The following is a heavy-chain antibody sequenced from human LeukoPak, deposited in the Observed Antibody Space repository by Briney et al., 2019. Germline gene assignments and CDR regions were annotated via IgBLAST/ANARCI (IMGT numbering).Heavy chain of an antibody. CDR3: AKGISDFWSGYYG. V-gene: IGHV3-30*02. J-gene: IGHJ4*02. D-gene: IGHD3-3*01. CDR1: GFTFSSYG. Sequence: GGSLRLSCAASGFTFSSYGMHWVRQAPGKGLEWVAFIRYDGSNKYYADSVKGRFTISRDNSKNTLYLQMNSLRAEDTAVYYCAKGISDFWSGYYGWGQGTLVTVSS. CDR2: IRYDGSNK.